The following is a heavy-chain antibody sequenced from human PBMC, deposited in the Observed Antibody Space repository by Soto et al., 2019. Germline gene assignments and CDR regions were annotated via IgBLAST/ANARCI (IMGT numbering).Heavy chain of an antibody. D-gene: IGHD1-1*01. CDR2: ISAHNGNT. CDR3: ARXRYGDY. CDR1: GYIFTTYG. V-gene: IGHV1-18*01. J-gene: IGHJ4*02. Sequence: QVHLVQSGAEVKKPGASVKVSCKGSGYIFTTYGITWVRQAPGQGLEWMGWISAHNGNTNYAQKLQGRVTVTRDTSXXXAYXXLXXXXXXXXXXXXCARXRYGDYWGQGALVTVSS.